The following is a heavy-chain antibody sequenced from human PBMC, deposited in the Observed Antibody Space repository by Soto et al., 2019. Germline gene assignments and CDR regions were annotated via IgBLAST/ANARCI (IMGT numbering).Heavy chain of an antibody. Sequence: LGESLKISCQTSGYSFINYWIGWVRQMPGKGLEWMAIINPGDSETRYSPSFQGQVTISADKSISTAYLQLNSLKASDTAMYYCSIFSNNFVAYWGQGTMVPVSS. CDR1: GYSFINYW. CDR3: SIFSNNFVAY. D-gene: IGHD1-20*01. V-gene: IGHV5-51*01. CDR2: INPGDSET. J-gene: IGHJ4*02.